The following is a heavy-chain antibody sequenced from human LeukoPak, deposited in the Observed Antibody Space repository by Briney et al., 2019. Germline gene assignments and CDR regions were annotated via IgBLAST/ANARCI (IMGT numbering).Heavy chain of an antibody. Sequence: GGSLRLSCAASGFTFSSYAMSWVRQAPGKGLAWVSAISGSGGSTYYADSLKGRFTISRDNSKNTLYLQMNSLRAEDTAEYYCAKRAVGPFDYWGQGTLVTVSS. CDR1: GFTFSSYA. CDR2: ISGSGGST. D-gene: IGHD4-23*01. V-gene: IGHV3-23*01. CDR3: AKRAVGPFDY. J-gene: IGHJ4*02.